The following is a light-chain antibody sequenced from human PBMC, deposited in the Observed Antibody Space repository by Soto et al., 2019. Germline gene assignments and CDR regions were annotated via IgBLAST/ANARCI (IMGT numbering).Light chain of an antibody. CDR2: EGS. CDR1: SSDVGSYNL. Sequence: QSALTQPASVSGSPGQSITISCTGTSSDVGSYNLVSWYQQHPGKAPKLMIYEGSKRPSGVSNRFSGSKSGNTASLTISGLQAEDEADYYCCSYGGSSTFLYVFGTGTKVTVL. CDR3: CSYGGSSTFLYV. V-gene: IGLV2-23*03. J-gene: IGLJ1*01.